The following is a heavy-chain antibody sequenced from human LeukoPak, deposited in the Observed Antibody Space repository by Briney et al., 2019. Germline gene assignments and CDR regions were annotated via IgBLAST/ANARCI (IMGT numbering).Heavy chain of an antibody. CDR3: AKPIGTSNTLDY. CDR2: ISHDGSNK. J-gene: IGHJ4*02. V-gene: IGHV3-30*18. Sequence: QPGRSLRLSCGASGFTFSSYGMHWVRQAPGKGLEWVAFISHDGSNKYYADSVKGRFTISRDNSKNTLYLQMNTLRAEDTAVFYCAKPIGTSNTLDYWGRGTLVTVSS. D-gene: IGHD1-14*01. CDR1: GFTFSSYG.